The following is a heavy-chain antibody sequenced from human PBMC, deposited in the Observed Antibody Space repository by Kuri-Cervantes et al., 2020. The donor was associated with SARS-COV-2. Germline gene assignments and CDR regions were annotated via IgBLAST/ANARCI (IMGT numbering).Heavy chain of an antibody. D-gene: IGHD3-3*01. J-gene: IGHJ4*02. CDR2: ISAYNGNT. CDR3: ATAPLIRFLEWFRFDY. CDR1: GYTFTSYG. V-gene: IGHV1-18*01. Sequence: ASVKVSCKASGYTFTSYGISWVRQAPGQGLEWMGWISAYNGNTNYAQKLQGRVTMTTDTSTSTAYMELRSLRSEDTAVYYCATAPLIRFLEWFRFDYWGQGTLVTVSS.